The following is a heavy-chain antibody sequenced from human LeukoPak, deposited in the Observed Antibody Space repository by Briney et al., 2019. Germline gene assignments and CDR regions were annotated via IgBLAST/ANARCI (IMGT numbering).Heavy chain of an antibody. CDR1: GFTFSNAW. Sequence: PGGSLRLSCAASGFTFSNAWMSWVRQAPGKGLEWVGRFKSKTDGGTTDYAAPVKGRFTISRDDSKNTLYLQMNSLKTEDTAVYYCTTGPTYYYDSGRFAFDIWGQGTMVTVSS. CDR3: TTGPTYYYDSGRFAFDI. J-gene: IGHJ3*02. CDR2: FKSKTDGGTT. V-gene: IGHV3-15*01. D-gene: IGHD3-10*01.